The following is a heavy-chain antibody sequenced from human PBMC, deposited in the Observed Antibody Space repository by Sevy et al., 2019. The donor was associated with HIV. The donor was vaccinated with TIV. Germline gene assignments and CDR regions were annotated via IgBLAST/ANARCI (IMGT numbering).Heavy chain of an antibody. V-gene: IGHV1-46*01. Sequence: ASVKVSCKASGYTFIDYYMHWVRQAPGQGLEWMGIINPVGGSTNYAQKFQGRVTMTRDTSTNTVYMDLNSLRSEDTAVYFCARGHYDIFTGDPPVDFWGQGTLVTVSS. CDR2: INPVGGST. J-gene: IGHJ4*02. CDR3: ARGHYDIFTGDPPVDF. D-gene: IGHD3-9*01. CDR1: GYTFIDYY.